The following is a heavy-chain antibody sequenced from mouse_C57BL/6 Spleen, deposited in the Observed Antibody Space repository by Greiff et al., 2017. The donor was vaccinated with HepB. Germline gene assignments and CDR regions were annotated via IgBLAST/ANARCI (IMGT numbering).Heavy chain of an antibody. Sequence: EVQLQQSGPELVKPGASVKISCKASGYTFTDYYMNWVKQSHGKSLEWIGDINPNNGGTSYNQKFKGKATLTVDKSSSTAYMELRSLTSEDSAVYYCARGPITTVVAEGGYFDYWGQGTTLTVSS. V-gene: IGHV1-26*01. D-gene: IGHD1-1*01. CDR2: INPNNGGT. CDR1: GYTFTDYY. CDR3: ARGPITTVVAEGGYFDY. J-gene: IGHJ2*01.